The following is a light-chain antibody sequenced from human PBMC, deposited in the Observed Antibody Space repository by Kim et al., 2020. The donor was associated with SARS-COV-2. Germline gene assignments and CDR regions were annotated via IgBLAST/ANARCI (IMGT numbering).Light chain of an antibody. CDR1: SSDVGGYNY. CDR3: SSYTGGNSLEVV. Sequence: QSALTQPASVSGSPGQSITISCAGTSSDVGGYNYVSWYQQHPGKAPKLMIYDVNNRPSGVSNRFSGSKFGNTASLTISGLQAEDEAEYYCSSYTGGNSLEVVFGGGTQLTVL. CDR2: DVN. V-gene: IGLV2-14*03. J-gene: IGLJ2*01.